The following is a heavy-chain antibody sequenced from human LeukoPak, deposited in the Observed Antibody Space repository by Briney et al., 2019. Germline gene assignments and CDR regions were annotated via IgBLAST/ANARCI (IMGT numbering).Heavy chain of an antibody. CDR2: IYYSGST. CDR3: AMGNTVTSVYNWFDP. Sequence: SQTLSLTCTVSGGSISSCGYYWSWIRQHPGKGLEWIGYIYYSGSTYYNPSLKSRVTISVDTSKNQFSLKLSSVTAADTAVYYCAMGNTVTSVYNWFDPWGQGTLVTVSS. D-gene: IGHD4-17*01. CDR1: GGSISSCGYY. J-gene: IGHJ5*02. V-gene: IGHV4-31*03.